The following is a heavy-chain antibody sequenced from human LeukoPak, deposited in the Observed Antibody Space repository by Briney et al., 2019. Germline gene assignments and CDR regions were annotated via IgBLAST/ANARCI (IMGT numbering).Heavy chain of an antibody. J-gene: IGHJ4*02. CDR2: IKSKIDGGTT. D-gene: IGHD3-3*02. CDR1: GFTITNAR. Sequence: PGGSLRLSSAASGFTITNARMGWVRQAPGKGLEWVGLIKSKIDGGTTDFAAPVKGRFTISIDDSKHTLYLQMNSLKSEDTGVYYCTTGYGHSGFDYWGQGTLVTVSS. CDR3: TTGYGHSGFDY. V-gene: IGHV3-15*01.